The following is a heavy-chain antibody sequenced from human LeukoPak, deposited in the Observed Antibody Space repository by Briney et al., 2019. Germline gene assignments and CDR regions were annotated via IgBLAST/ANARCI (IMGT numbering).Heavy chain of an antibody. CDR2: ISYDGSNK. J-gene: IGHJ4*02. V-gene: IGHV3-30*18. CDR1: GFTFSTYG. CDR3: AKEVLTTVTPFDY. D-gene: IGHD4-17*01. Sequence: GGSLRLSCTASGFTFSTYGVHWVRQAPDKGLEWVALISYDGSNKYYADSVKGRFTISRDNSKNTLYLQMNSLRAEDTAVYYCAKEVLTTVTPFDYWGQGTLVTVSS.